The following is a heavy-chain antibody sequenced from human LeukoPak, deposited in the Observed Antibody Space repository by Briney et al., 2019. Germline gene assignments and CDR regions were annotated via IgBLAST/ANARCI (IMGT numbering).Heavy chain of an antibody. Sequence: PSETLSLTCTVSGGSISSSSYYWGWIRQPPGKGLEWIGSIYYSGSTYYNPSLKSRVTISVDMSKNQFSMKLSSVTAADTAVYYCASALWFGELELDPWGQGTLVTVSS. CDR2: IYYSGST. J-gene: IGHJ5*02. CDR1: GGSISSSSYY. CDR3: ASALWFGELELDP. D-gene: IGHD3-10*01. V-gene: IGHV4-39*01.